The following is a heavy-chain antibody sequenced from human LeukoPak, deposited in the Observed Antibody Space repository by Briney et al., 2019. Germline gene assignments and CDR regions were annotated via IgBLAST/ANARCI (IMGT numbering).Heavy chain of an antibody. CDR2: ITGGAHSA. D-gene: IGHD5-12*01. CDR1: GFTFSRYA. Sequence: GGSLRLSCAASGFTFSRYAMSWVRQAPGKGLEGVSGITGGAHSAFYADSVKCRFTVSRDNSKNTLYLQMNSLRAEDTAVYYCAKDVMGWLREYYFDFWGQGTLVTVSS. CDR3: AKDVMGWLREYYFDF. V-gene: IGHV3-23*01. J-gene: IGHJ4*02.